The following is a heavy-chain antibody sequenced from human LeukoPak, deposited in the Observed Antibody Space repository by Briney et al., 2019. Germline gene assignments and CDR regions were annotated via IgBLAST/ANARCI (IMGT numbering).Heavy chain of an antibody. V-gene: IGHV4-4*07. D-gene: IGHD1-1*01. J-gene: IGHJ4*02. CDR2: IYTSGST. CDR1: GGSISGYY. CDR3: AREAGNTQYFDY. Sequence: SETLSLTCTVSGGSISGYYWSWIRQPAGKGLEWIGRIYTSGSTNYNPSLKSRVTMSVDTSKNQFSLKLSSVTAADTAMYYCAREAGNTQYFDYWGQGTLVTVSS.